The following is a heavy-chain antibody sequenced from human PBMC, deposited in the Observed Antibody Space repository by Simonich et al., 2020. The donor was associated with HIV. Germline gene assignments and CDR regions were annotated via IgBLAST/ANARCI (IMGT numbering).Heavy chain of an antibody. CDR3: ARESSSWLDYNYGMDV. CDR1: GFTFSSYT. CDR2: ISSSSNYI. Sequence: EVQLVESGGGLVKPGGSLRLSCAASGFTFSSYTVNWVRQSPGKGLEWVSSISSSSNYIYYADSVKGRFTISRDNAKNSLYLEMNSLRAEDTAVYYCARESSSWLDYNYGMDVWGQGTTVTVSS. V-gene: IGHV3-21*01. D-gene: IGHD6-13*01. J-gene: IGHJ6*02.